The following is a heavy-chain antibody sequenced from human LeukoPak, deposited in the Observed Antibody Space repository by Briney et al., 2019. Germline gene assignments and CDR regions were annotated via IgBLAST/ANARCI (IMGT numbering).Heavy chain of an antibody. D-gene: IGHD3-16*01. CDR3: ARWAGYSFGGFDY. V-gene: IGHV4-34*01. CDR2: INHSGST. J-gene: IGHJ4*02. CDR1: GGSFSGYY. Sequence: SETLSLTCAVYGGSFSGYYWSWIRQPPGKGLEWLGEINHSGSTNYNPSLKSRVTISVDPSKNQFSLKLSSVTAADTAVYYCARWAGYSFGGFDYWGQGTLVTVSS.